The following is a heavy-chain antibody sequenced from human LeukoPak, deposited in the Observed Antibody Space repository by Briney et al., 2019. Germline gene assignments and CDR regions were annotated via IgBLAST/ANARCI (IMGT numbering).Heavy chain of an antibody. CDR1: GGSISSGSYY. CDR2: IYTSGST. D-gene: IGHD2-15*01. Sequence: SETLSLTCTVSGGSISSGSYYWSWIRQPAGKGLEWIGRIYTSGSTNYNPSLKSRVTISVDTSKNQFSLKLSSVTAADTAVYYCARGNISIVVVVAALSHDAFDIWGQGTMVTVSS. CDR3: ARGNISIVVVVAALSHDAFDI. J-gene: IGHJ3*02. V-gene: IGHV4-61*02.